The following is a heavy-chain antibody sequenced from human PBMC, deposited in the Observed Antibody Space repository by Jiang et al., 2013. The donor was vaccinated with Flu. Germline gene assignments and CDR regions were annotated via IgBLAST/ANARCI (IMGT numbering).Heavy chain of an antibody. D-gene: IGHD3-22*01. CDR1: GFTFSSHG. Sequence: VQLVESGGGVVQPGGSLRLSCAASGFTFSSHGMHWVRQAPGKGLGWVAFIRYDGSSKYYTDSVKGRFTISRDNSKNTLYLQMNSLTADDTAVYYCAKGTYDSSGYYSLWGQGTLVTVSS. V-gene: IGHV3-30*02. J-gene: IGHJ4*02. CDR2: IRYDGSSK. CDR3: AKGTYDSSGYYSL.